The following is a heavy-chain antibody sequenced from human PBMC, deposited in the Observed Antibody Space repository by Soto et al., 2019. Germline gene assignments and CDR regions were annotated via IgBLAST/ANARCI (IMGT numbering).Heavy chain of an antibody. D-gene: IGHD6-13*01. Sequence: SETLSLTCTVSGGSISSSSYYWGWIRQPPGKGLEWIGSIYYSGSTYYNPSLKSRVTISVDTSKNQFSLKLSSVTAADTAVYYCARRAGTPHLDYWGQGTLVTVSS. CDR1: GGSISSSSYY. J-gene: IGHJ4*02. CDR2: IYYSGST. V-gene: IGHV4-39*01. CDR3: ARRAGTPHLDY.